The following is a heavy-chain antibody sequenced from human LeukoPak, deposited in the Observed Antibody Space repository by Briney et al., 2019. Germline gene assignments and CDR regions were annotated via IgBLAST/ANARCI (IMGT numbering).Heavy chain of an antibody. V-gene: IGHV3-9*01. D-gene: IGHD6-13*01. CDR2: ISWNSDSI. CDR1: GFTFDDYA. J-gene: IGHJ4*02. CDR3: TSGGGRGSWHMVY. Sequence: PGGSLRLSCAASGFTFDDYAMHWVRQVPGKGLEWVSGISWNSDSIGYADSVKGRFTISRDNAKNSLYLQMNSLRAEDTALYYCTSGGGRGSWHMVYWGQGTLVTVSS.